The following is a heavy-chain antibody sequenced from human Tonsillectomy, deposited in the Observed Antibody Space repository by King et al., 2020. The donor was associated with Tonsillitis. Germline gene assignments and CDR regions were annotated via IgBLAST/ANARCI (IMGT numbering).Heavy chain of an antibody. D-gene: IGHD2-2*01. CDR3: TPARPGIDCSSTSCYGGYYYYYGMDV. V-gene: IGHV3-15*01. Sequence: VQLVESGGGLVKPGGSLRLSCAASGFTFSNAWMSWVRQAPGKGLEWVGRIKSKTDGGTTDYAAPVKGRFTISRDDSKNTLYLQMNSLKTEDTAVYYCTPARPGIDCSSTSCYGGYYYYYGMDVWGQGTTVTVSS. J-gene: IGHJ6*02. CDR2: IKSKTDGGTT. CDR1: GFTFSNAW.